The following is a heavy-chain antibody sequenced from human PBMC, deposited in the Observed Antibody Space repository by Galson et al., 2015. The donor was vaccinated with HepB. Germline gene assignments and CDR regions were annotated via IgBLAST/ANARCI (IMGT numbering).Heavy chain of an antibody. CDR3: ARGPLGATTLTSYYYYYYMDV. CDR2: MNPHSGDT. CDR1: RYTFTNYD. V-gene: IGHV1-8*01. Sequence: SVKVSCKASRYTFTNYDINWVRQASGQGLEWMGWMNPHSGDTGFAQKFQGRVTMTRNTSISTAYMELSSLRSDDTAVYYCARGPLGATTLTSYYYYYYMDVWGKGTTVIVSS. J-gene: IGHJ6*03. D-gene: IGHD2/OR15-2a*01.